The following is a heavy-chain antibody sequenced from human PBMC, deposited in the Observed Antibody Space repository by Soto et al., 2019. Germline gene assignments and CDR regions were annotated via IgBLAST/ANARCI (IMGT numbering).Heavy chain of an antibody. CDR3: AKEDYCSGGSCGYFDY. J-gene: IGHJ4*02. Sequence: GGSLRLSCAASGFTFSSYGMHWVRQAPGKGLEWVAVISYDGSNKYYADSVKGRFTISRDNSKNTLYLQMNSLRAEDTAVYYCAKEDYCSGGSCGYFDYWGQGTLVTVSS. CDR2: ISYDGSNK. V-gene: IGHV3-30*18. D-gene: IGHD2-15*01. CDR1: GFTFSSYG.